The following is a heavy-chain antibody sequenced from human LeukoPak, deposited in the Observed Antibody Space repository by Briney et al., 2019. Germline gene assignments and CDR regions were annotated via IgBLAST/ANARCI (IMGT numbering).Heavy chain of an antibody. CDR1: GFTFSTYG. CDR2: IWHDGSIK. J-gene: IGHJ3*01. CDR3: ARAVGPFDF. Sequence: GGSLRLSCAASGFTFSTYGMHWVRQTPGKGLEWVAVIWHDGSIKYYADSVKGRFTISRDNSKNTLYLQMNSLRAEDTAVYYCARAVGPFDFWGPGTIVIVSS. V-gene: IGHV3-33*01.